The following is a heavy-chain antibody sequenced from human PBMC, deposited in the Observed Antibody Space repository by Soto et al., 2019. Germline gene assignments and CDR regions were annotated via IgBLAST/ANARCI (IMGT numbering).Heavy chain of an antibody. CDR1: GFTFSSYG. V-gene: IGHV3-30*18. D-gene: IGHD1-7*01. CDR2: ISYDGSNK. J-gene: IGHJ4*02. Sequence: PGGSLRLSXAASGFTFSSYGMHWVRQAPGKGLEWVAVISYDGSNKHYADSVKGRFTTSRDNSKNTLYLQMNSLRAEDTAVYYCAKLRTGTTFWGKRPYYFDYWGQGTLVTVSS. CDR3: AKLRTGTTFWGKRPYYFDY.